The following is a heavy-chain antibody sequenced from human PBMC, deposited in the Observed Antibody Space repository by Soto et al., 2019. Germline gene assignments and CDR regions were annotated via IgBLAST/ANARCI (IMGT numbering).Heavy chain of an antibody. Sequence: SETLSLTCTVSGGSLSSYYWTWIRQPPGKGLEWIGYIYYSGNTNYNPSLKSRVTISIDTSKNQFSLKLSSVTAADTAVYYCARHPPLLYFGEVPGAFDIWGQGTMVTVSS. CDR1: GGSLSSYY. J-gene: IGHJ3*02. CDR2: IYYSGNT. V-gene: IGHV4-59*08. D-gene: IGHD3-10*01. CDR3: ARHPPLLYFGEVPGAFDI.